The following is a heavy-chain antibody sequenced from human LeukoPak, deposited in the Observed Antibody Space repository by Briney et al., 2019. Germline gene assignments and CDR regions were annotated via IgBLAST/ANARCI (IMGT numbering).Heavy chain of an antibody. D-gene: IGHD1-26*01. Sequence: GASVKVSCKASGYSFTSYGISWVRQAPGQGLEWMGWVSAYNGNTNYAQKLQGRVTMTTDTSTSTAYMELRSLRSDDTAVYYCARDQFSREPGDAFDIWGHGTMVTVSS. CDR2: VSAYNGNT. CDR3: ARDQFSREPGDAFDI. CDR1: GYSFTSYG. V-gene: IGHV1-18*01. J-gene: IGHJ3*02.